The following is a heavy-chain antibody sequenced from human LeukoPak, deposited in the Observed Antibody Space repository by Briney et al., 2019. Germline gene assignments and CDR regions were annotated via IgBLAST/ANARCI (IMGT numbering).Heavy chain of an antibody. D-gene: IGHD1-26*01. CDR3: ARDKIVGATNFDS. CDR1: GFTFSSYA. CDR2: ISYDGSNK. J-gene: IGHJ4*02. Sequence: GRSLRLSCAASGFTFSSYAMHWVRQAPGKGLEWVAVISYDGSNKYYADSVKGRFTISRDNSKNTLYLQMNGLRAEDTAVYYCARDKIVGATNFDSWGQGTLVTVSS. V-gene: IGHV3-30-3*01.